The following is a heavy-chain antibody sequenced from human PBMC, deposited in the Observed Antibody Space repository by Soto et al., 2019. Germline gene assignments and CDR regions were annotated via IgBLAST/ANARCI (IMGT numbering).Heavy chain of an antibody. CDR1: SGTISSYY. CDR3: ARGKYYDILTGGLYYYYMDV. Sequence: PSETLSLTCTVSSGTISSYYCSWIRQPQGKGLDWIGYIYYSGSTNYNPSLKSRVTISVDTSKNLFSLKLSSVTAADTAVYYCARGKYYDILTGGLYYYYMDVWGKGTTVTV. CDR2: IYYSGST. J-gene: IGHJ6*03. V-gene: IGHV4-59*01. D-gene: IGHD3-9*01.